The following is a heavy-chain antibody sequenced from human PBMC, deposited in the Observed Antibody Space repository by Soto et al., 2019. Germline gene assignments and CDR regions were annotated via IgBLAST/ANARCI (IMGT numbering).Heavy chain of an antibody. CDR3: AKKTMTSTTGGNYYYGLDV. D-gene: IGHD4-17*01. Sequence: ESGGALVQPGGSLRLSCAASGFSFGSYGMTWVRQAPGKGLEWVSGISGSTGSTNYVDSVKGRFTISRDNSKNTLYLQMNSLKAEDTAVYYCAKKTMTSTTGGNYYYGLDVWGQGTTVTVSS. CDR1: GFSFGSYG. J-gene: IGHJ6*02. V-gene: IGHV3-23*01. CDR2: ISGSTGST.